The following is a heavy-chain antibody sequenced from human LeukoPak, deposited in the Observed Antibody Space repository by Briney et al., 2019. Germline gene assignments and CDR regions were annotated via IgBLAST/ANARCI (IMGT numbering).Heavy chain of an antibody. CDR1: GFTFSSYG. V-gene: IGHV3-30*02. Sequence: GGSLRLSCAASGFTFSSYGMHWVRQAPGKGLEWVAFIRYDGSNKYYADSVKGRFTISRDNSKNTLYLQMNSLRAEDTAVYYCARVQGDVWGSYRLFDYWGQGTLVTVSS. CDR3: ARVQGDVWGSYRLFDY. J-gene: IGHJ4*02. D-gene: IGHD3-16*02. CDR2: IRYDGSNK.